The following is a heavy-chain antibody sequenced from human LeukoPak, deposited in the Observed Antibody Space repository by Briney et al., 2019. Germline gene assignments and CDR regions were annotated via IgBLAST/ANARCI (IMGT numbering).Heavy chain of an antibody. CDR1: GGSFSGYY. J-gene: IGHJ5*02. CDR3: GRAGDIPAAGTWT. D-gene: IGHD6-13*01. Sequence: SETLSLTCTVSGGSFSGYYWSWSRQPPGKGLEWIGEINHSGSTNYNPSLKSRVTISVETSKNQFSLKLSCVTAEDTAVYYCGRAGDIPAAGTWTWGQETLVTVSS. V-gene: IGHV4-34*01. CDR2: INHSGST.